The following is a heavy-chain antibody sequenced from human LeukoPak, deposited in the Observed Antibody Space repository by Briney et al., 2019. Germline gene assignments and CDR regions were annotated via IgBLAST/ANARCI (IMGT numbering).Heavy chain of an antibody. CDR1: GFTFSSFG. Sequence: PGGSLRLSCAASGFTFSSFGMSWVRQAPGKGLEWVSAISSTGGTAYYADSVKGRFTISRDNSKNTLYLQMNSLRAEDTAVYYCAGWGRDIVVVPAASSAYYYYYYMDVWGKGTTVTISS. J-gene: IGHJ6*03. D-gene: IGHD2-2*01. CDR2: ISSTGGTA. CDR3: AGWGRDIVVVPAASSAYYYYYYMDV. V-gene: IGHV3-23*01.